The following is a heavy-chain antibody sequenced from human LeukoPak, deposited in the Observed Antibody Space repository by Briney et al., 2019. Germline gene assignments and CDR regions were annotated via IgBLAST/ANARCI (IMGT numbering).Heavy chain of an antibody. D-gene: IGHD5-18*01. V-gene: IGHV4-38-2*02. CDR3: ARTDSYGYVHDY. CDR1: GYSISSGYY. J-gene: IGHJ4*02. Sequence: SETLSLTCTVSGYSISSGYYWGWIRQPPGKGLEWIGSIYHSGSTYYNPSLKSRVTISVDTSKNQFSLKLSSVTAADTAVYYCARTDSYGYVHDYWGQGTLVTVSS. CDR2: IYHSGST.